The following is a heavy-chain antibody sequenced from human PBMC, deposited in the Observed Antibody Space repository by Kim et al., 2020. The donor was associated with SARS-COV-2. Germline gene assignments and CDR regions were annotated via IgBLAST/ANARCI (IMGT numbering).Heavy chain of an antibody. CDR1: GGSISSYY. D-gene: IGHD6-13*01. J-gene: IGHJ4*02. CDR2: IYSSGST. Sequence: SETLSLTCTVSGGSISSYYWSWIRQPPGKGLEWIGYIYSSGSTNYNPSLKSRVTISVDTSKNQFSLKLSSVTAADTAVYYCASKPLAAAGWYYFDCWGQGTLVTVSS. V-gene: IGHV4-59*08. CDR3: ASKPLAAAGWYYFDC.